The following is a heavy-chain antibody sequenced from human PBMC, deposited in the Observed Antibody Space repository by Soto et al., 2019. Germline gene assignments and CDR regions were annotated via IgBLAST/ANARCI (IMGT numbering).Heavy chain of an antibody. CDR2: IHYSGSI. CDR3: AREDDGGERDYYGLDV. CDR1: GGSISYEYYH. J-gene: IGHJ6*02. D-gene: IGHD1-1*01. V-gene: IGHV4-30-4*08. Sequence: QVQLQQSGPGLVKPSQTLSLTCTVSGGSISYEYYHWTWIRQPPGKGLEWIGQIHYSGSIIYNPSFKSRVSISVDTTNNQFSPQLRSVTAADTAAYFCAREDDGGERDYYGLDVWGQGTTVTVSS.